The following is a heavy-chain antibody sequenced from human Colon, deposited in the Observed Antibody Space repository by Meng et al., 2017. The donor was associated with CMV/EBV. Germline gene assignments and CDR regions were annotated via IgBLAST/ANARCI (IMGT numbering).Heavy chain of an antibody. Sequence: GSLRLSCAVYGGSFSGYYWSWIRQPPGKGLEWIGYIYYSGSSNYNPSLKSRVTMSVDTSKNQFSLKVTSVTAADTAVYYCARESRGSWYDNWFDPWGQGTLVTVSS. J-gene: IGHJ5*02. CDR3: ARESRGSWYDNWFDP. CDR1: GGSFSGYY. V-gene: IGHV4-59*01. D-gene: IGHD6-13*01. CDR2: IYYSGSS.